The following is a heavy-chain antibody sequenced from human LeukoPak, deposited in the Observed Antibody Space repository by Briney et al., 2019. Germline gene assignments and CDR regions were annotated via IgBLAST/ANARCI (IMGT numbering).Heavy chain of an antibody. CDR2: IYYSGST. J-gene: IGHJ6*03. CDR1: GGSISSSSYY. CDR3: ARHEASVGPLLYYYYYMDV. Sequence: SETLSLTCTVSGGSISSSSYYWGWIRQPPGKGLESIRSIYYSGSTYYNPYLKSRVTISVDTSKNQFSLKLSSVTAADTAVYYCARHEASVGPLLYYYYYMDVWGKGTTVTVSS. D-gene: IGHD4-23*01. V-gene: IGHV4-39*01.